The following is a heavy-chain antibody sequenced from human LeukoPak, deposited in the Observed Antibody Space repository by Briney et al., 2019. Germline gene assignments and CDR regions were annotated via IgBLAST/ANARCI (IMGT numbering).Heavy chain of an antibody. Sequence: ASVKVSCKASGYTFTSYDINWVRQATGQGLEWMGWMNPNSGNTGYAQKFQGRVTITRNTSISTAYMELSSLRSEDTAVYYCARARRFSSDFDYWGQGTLVTVSS. D-gene: IGHD6-19*01. CDR2: MNPNSGNT. J-gene: IGHJ4*02. V-gene: IGHV1-8*03. CDR3: ARARRFSSDFDY. CDR1: GYTFTSYD.